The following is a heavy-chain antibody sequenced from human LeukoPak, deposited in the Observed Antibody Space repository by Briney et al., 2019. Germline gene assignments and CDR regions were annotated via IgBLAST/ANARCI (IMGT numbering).Heavy chain of an antibody. J-gene: IGHJ6*02. Sequence: KPSETLSLTCTVSGGSISSYYWNWIRQPPGKGLEWIGYINYIRTTDYTPSLKSRVTISLDTSKNRFSLKLSSVTAADTAMYYCARSYSSSDHYYYYGMDVWGQGTTVTVSS. CDR2: INYIRTT. D-gene: IGHD6-13*01. CDR1: GGSISSYY. CDR3: ARSYSSSDHYYYYGMDV. V-gene: IGHV4-59*08.